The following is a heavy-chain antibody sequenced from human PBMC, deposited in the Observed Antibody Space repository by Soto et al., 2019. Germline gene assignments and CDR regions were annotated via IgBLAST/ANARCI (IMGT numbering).Heavy chain of an antibody. CDR3: ASSYGSGHRACDY. J-gene: IGHJ4*02. CDR1: GDTFNFYS. CDR2: VNPIVSMS. V-gene: IGHV1-69*02. Sequence: QVQLVQSGAEVKRPGSSVKVSCKASGDTFNFYSINWVRQAPGLGLEWMGRVNPIVSMSNYAQKFQGRVTMTADKATSTGVMELSTLRSEDTAIYYCASSYGSGHRACDYWGQGALVTVSS. D-gene: IGHD3-10*01.